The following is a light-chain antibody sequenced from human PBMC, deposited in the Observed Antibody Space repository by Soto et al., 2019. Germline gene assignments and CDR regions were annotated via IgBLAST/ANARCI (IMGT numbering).Light chain of an antibody. CDR1: SSNIGADYD. CDR2: GNS. J-gene: IGLJ3*02. CDR3: QSYDSSLSAVV. Sequence: QPVLTQPPSVSGAPGQRVTISCTGSSSNIGADYDVHWYQQLPGTAPKLPIYGNSNRPSGVPDRFSGSKSGTSASLAITGLQAEDEADYYCQSYDSSLSAVVFGGGTKVTVL. V-gene: IGLV1-40*01.